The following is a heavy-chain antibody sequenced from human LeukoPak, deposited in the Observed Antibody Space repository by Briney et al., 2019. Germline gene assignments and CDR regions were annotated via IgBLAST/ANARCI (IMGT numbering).Heavy chain of an antibody. V-gene: IGHV4-34*01. CDR2: INHSGST. CDR3: ARELTVAIDI. J-gene: IGHJ3*02. Sequence: SETLSLTCAVYGGSFSGYYWSWIRQPPGQGLEWIGEINHSGSTNYNPSLKSRVTTSVDTSKNQFSLKLSSVTGADTAVYYCARELTVAIDIWGQGTMVTVSS. D-gene: IGHD3-16*01. CDR1: GGSFSGYY.